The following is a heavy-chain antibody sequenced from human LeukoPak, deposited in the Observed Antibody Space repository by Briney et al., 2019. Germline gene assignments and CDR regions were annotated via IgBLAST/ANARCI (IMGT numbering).Heavy chain of an antibody. J-gene: IGHJ5*02. CDR2: ISAYNGNT. Sequence: ASVKVSCKASGYTFTSYGISWVRQAPGQGLEWMGWISAYNGNTNYAQKLQGRVTMTTDTSTSTAYMELRSLTSDDTAVYYCARARGAAAIVLGDNWFDPWGQGTLVTVSS. CDR1: GYTFTSYG. V-gene: IGHV1-18*01. CDR3: ARARGAAAIVLGDNWFDP. D-gene: IGHD2-2*01.